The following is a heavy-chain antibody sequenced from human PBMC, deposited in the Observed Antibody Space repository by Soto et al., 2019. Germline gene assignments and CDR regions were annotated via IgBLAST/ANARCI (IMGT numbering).Heavy chain of an antibody. CDR1: GYTFTNND. V-gene: IGHV1-8*02. J-gene: IGHJ5*02. Sequence: ASVKVSWKASGYTFTNNDVSWVRQATGQGLEWMGWMNPGSGDTGYAQKFQGRVTMARDISIATAYMELNSLTSEDTAIYYCARMESFGSLNWFDPWGQGTLVTVSS. D-gene: IGHD5-18*01. CDR3: ARMESFGSLNWFDP. CDR2: MNPGSGDT.